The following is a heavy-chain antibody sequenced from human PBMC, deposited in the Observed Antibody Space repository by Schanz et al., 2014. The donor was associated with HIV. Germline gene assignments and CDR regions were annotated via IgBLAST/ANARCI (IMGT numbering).Heavy chain of an antibody. CDR1: GYTFTDYY. J-gene: IGHJ6*02. V-gene: IGHV1-2*02. Sequence: QVQLVQSGAEVKKPGASVRVSCEASGYTFTDYYMHWVRQAPGQGLEWMGWINPKSGATKYAQRFQGRVTMTTDTSISTVYMELSRLRSDDTAMYYCARVEPAAVPDTFFYYGMDVWGQGTTVTVSS. D-gene: IGHD2-2*02. CDR3: ARVEPAAVPDTFFYYGMDV. CDR2: INPKSGAT.